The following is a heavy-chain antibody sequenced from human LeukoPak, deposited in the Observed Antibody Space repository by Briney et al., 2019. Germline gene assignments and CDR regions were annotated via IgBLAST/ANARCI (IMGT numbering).Heavy chain of an antibody. CDR1: GFTFSSYS. V-gene: IGHV3-21*01. D-gene: IGHD3-22*01. CDR2: ISSSSSYI. Sequence: GGSLRLSCAASGFTFSSYSMNWVRQAPGKGLEWVPSISSSSSYIYYADSVKGRFTISRDNAKNSLYLQMNSLRAEDTAVNYCARDGYYDSSGYHSPYYFDYWGQGTLVTVSS. J-gene: IGHJ4*02. CDR3: ARDGYYDSSGYHSPYYFDY.